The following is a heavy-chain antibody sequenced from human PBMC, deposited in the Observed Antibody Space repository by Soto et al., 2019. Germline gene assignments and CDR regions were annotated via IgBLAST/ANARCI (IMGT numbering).Heavy chain of an antibody. CDR3: RLEPPTNDF. CDR2: ISHSGST. D-gene: IGHD1-1*01. J-gene: IGHJ4*02. V-gene: IGHV4-59*03. CDR1: GDAITNFY. Sequence: SETLSLTCSVFGDAITNFYWTWVRQTPGKGLDSIGYISHSGSTNYNPSLGSRVAISLDTSQNQFSLRAEDTAVYSCTTTKGRLEPPTNDFWGQGTPVTVSS.